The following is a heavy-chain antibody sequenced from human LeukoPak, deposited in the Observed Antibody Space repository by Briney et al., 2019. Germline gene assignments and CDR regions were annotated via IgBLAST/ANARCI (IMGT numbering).Heavy chain of an antibody. D-gene: IGHD4-23*01. Sequence: GGSLRLSCAASGFTFSRYWMHWVRQAPGKGLMWVSRISPDGSTTLYADSVKGRFTIYRDNVKNTVYLQMNSLRAEDTAVYYCARDYGGNLRAFDIWGQGTMVTVSS. CDR3: ARDYGGNLRAFDI. J-gene: IGHJ3*02. CDR2: ISPDGSTT. CDR1: GFTFSRYW. V-gene: IGHV3-74*03.